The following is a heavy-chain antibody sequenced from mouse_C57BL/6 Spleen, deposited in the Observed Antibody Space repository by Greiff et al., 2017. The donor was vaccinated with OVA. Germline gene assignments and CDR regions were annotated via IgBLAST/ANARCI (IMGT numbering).Heavy chain of an antibody. CDR3: ARDRTFDY. CDR2: IYPGDGDT. D-gene: IGHD3-2*01. Sequence: VKLVESGAELVKPGASVKISCKASGYAFSSYWMNWVKQRPGKGLEWIGQIYPGDGDTNYNGKFKGKDTLTADKSSSTAYMQLSSLTSEDSAVYFCARDRTFDYWGKGTTLTVSS. CDR1: GYAFSSYW. V-gene: IGHV1-80*01. J-gene: IGHJ2*01.